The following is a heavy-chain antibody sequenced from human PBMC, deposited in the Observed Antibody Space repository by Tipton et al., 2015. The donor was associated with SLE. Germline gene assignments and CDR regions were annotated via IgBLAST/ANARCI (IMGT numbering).Heavy chain of an antibody. CDR3: AKVEVSAVLL. D-gene: IGHD2-8*02. CDR1: GFTFSDFG. V-gene: IGHV3-30*02. Sequence: GSLRLSCAASGFTFSDFGMHWVRQAPGKGLEWVAFIRYDGSKDYYLDSVKGRFTISRDNSKNTLHLQINGLRTDDTAVYYCAKVEVSAVLLWGQGALVTDSS. J-gene: IGHJ4*02. CDR2: IRYDGSKD.